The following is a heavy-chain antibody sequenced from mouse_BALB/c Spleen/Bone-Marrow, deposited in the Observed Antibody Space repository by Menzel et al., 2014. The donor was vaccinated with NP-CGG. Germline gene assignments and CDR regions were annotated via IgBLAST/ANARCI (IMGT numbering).Heavy chain of an antibody. D-gene: IGHD2-10*01. J-gene: IGHJ3*01. CDR1: GFAFSSYD. V-gene: IGHV5-9*02. CDR2: ISSGGSYT. CDR3: ARHPYYGNYPAWFAY. Sequence: EVMLVESGGGLVKPGGSLRLSCAASGFAFSSYDMSWVRQTPEKRLEWVATISSGGSYTYYPDSVKGRFTISRDNARNTLHLQMSSLRSEDTALYYCARHPYYGNYPAWFAYWGQGTLVTVSA.